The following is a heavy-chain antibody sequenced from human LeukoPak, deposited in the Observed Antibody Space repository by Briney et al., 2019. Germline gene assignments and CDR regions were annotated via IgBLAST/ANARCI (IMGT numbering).Heavy chain of an antibody. V-gene: IGHV3-23*01. CDR2: ISGSGGST. J-gene: IGHJ4*02. Sequence: PGGSLRLSCAASGFTFSSYAMSWVRQAPGKGLEWVSAISGSGGSTYYADSVKGRFTISRDNSKNTLYLQMNSLRAEDTAVYYCAKAMYYSDSSGYYEPLDYWGQGTLVTVSS. CDR1: GFTFSSYA. CDR3: AKAMYYSDSSGYYEPLDY. D-gene: IGHD3-22*01.